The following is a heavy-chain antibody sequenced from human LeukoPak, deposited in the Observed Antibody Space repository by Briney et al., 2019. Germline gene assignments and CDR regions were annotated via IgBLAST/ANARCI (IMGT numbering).Heavy chain of an antibody. J-gene: IGHJ1*01. CDR2: IYYSGST. CDR3: ARETTGYCSGGSCYSGYFQH. CDR1: GGSVSSGSYY. Sequence: SSETLSLTCSVSGGSVSSGSYYWSWIRQPPGKGLEWIGYIYYSGSTNYNPSLKSRVTISVDTSKNQFSLKLSSVTAADTAVYYCARETTGYCSGGSCYSGYFQHWGQGTLVTV. V-gene: IGHV4-61*01. D-gene: IGHD2-15*01.